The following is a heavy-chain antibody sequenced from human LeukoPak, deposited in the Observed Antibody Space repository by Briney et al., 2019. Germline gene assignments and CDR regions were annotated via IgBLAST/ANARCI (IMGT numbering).Heavy chain of an antibody. Sequence: GESLKISCKGSGYSFTTNWIGWVRQMPRKGLEWMGIIYPGDSDTRYNPSFQSQVTISADKSISTAFLQWSSLKASDTAMYYCARCGGYSSAYDSHPTSYYYFYMDVWGNGTTVTVSS. D-gene: IGHD5-18*01. CDR2: IYPGDSDT. J-gene: IGHJ6*03. CDR1: GYSFTTNW. CDR3: ARCGGYSSAYDSHPTSYYYFYMDV. V-gene: IGHV5-51*01.